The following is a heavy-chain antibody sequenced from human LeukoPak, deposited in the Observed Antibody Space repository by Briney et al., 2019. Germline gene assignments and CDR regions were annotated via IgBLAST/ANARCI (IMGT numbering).Heavy chain of an antibody. J-gene: IGHJ4*02. Sequence: ASVKVSCKASGYTFTGYYMHWVRQAPGQGLEWMGWINPNSGGTNYAQKFQGRVTMTRDTSISTAYMELSRLRSDDTAVYYCASAVYYGSGSPIDYWGQGTLVTVSS. CDR3: ASAVYYGSGSPIDY. CDR1: GYTFTGYY. D-gene: IGHD3-10*01. CDR2: INPNSGGT. V-gene: IGHV1-2*02.